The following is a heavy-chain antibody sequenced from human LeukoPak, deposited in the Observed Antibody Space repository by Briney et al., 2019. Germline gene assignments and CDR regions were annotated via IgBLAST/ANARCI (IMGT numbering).Heavy chain of an antibody. J-gene: IGHJ4*02. D-gene: IGHD3-3*01. Sequence: SQTLSLTCTVSGGSISSGGYYWSWIRQPPGKGLEWIGYIYHSGSTYYNPSLKSRVTISVDRSKNQFSLKLSFLTAADTAVYYCARDVAEPYYDFWNGYFDYWGQGILVTVSS. CDR2: IYHSGST. CDR1: GGSISSGGYY. V-gene: IGHV4-30-2*01. CDR3: ARDVAEPYYDFWNGYFDY.